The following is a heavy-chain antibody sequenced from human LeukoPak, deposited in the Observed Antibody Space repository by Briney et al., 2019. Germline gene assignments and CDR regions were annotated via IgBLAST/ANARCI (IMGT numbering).Heavy chain of an antibody. D-gene: IGHD3-22*01. CDR3: ARHGYYDSSGEAFDI. J-gene: IGHJ3*02. CDR1: GYSISSGYY. Sequence: SETLSLTCAVSGYSISSGYYWGWIRQPPGKGLEWIGSIYHSGSTYYNPSLKSRATISVDTSKNQFSLKLSSVTAADTAVYYCARHGYYDSSGEAFDIWGQGTMVTVSS. V-gene: IGHV4-38-2*01. CDR2: IYHSGST.